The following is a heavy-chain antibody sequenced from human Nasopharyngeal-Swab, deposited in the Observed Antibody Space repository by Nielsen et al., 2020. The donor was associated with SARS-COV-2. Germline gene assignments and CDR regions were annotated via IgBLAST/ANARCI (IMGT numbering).Heavy chain of an antibody. Sequence: SETLSLTCAVSGGSISSSNWWSWVRQPPGKGLEWIGEIYHSGSTNYNPSLKSRVTISVDTPKNQFSLKLSSVTAADTAVYYCARGGSSSWYYYYYGMDVWGQGTTVTVSS. CDR2: IYHSGST. D-gene: IGHD6-13*01. J-gene: IGHJ6*02. CDR3: ARGGSSSWYYYYYGMDV. V-gene: IGHV4-4*02. CDR1: GGSISSSNW.